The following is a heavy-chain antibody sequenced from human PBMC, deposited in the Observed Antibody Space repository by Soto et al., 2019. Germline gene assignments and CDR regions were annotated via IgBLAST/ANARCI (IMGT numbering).Heavy chain of an antibody. V-gene: IGHV4-30-4*01. CDR2: ISYGGTT. CDR3: ARDEGTYNWSSEFDY. Sequence: SETLSLTCNVSGGPISSFNYYWTWIRQPPGKGLEWVGHISYGGTTFYNPSLKSRATVSMDTSKSQFSLKLASVTAADTAVYYCARDEGTYNWSSEFDYWGQGTLVPVSS. J-gene: IGHJ4*02. CDR1: GGPISSFNYY. D-gene: IGHD1-26*01.